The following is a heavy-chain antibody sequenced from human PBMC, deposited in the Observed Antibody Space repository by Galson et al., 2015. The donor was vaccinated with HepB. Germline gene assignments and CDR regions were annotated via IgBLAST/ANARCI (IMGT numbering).Heavy chain of an antibody. J-gene: IGHJ4*02. D-gene: IGHD2-15*01. CDR3: ARLAPRYCSGGSCYPDY. V-gene: IGHV5-51*01. CDR2: IYPGDSDS. CDR1: GSSFANYW. Sequence: SGAEVKKPGESLKISCKGSGSSFANYWVGWVRQMPGKGLEWMGIIYPGDSDSRYSPSFQGQVTISADKSISTIYLQWSSLKGSDSAMYYCARLAPRYCSGGSCYPDYWGQGTLVTVSS.